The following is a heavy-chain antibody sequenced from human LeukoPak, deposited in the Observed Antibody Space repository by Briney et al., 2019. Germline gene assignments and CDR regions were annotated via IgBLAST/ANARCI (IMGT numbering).Heavy chain of an antibody. CDR1: GFTFSDYA. CDR3: ARESESSGWYDF. J-gene: IGHJ5*01. Sequence: GGSLRLSCAASGFTFSDYAMSWVRQAPGKGLAWVSAISGTAGSTYYADSVKGRFTISRDNSKNSLYLQMSSLRIEDTALYYCARESESSGWYDFWGQGTLVTVSS. D-gene: IGHD3-22*01. V-gene: IGHV3-23*01. CDR2: ISGTAGST.